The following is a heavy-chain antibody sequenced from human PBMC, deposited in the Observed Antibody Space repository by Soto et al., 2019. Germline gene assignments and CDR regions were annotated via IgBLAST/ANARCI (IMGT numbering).Heavy chain of an antibody. V-gene: IGHV3-74*01. J-gene: IGHJ4*02. CDR2: INSDGSTI. CDR1: GFTFSSYW. Sequence: EVQLVESGGGLVQPGGSLRLSCAASGFTFSSYWMHWLRQAPGKGLVWVSRINSDGSTINYADSVKGRFTVSRDNAKNTLYLQMNSLRAEDTSVYYCARGYGETSTPTIGCWGQGTLVTVSS. D-gene: IGHD5-18*01. CDR3: ARGYGETSTPTIGC.